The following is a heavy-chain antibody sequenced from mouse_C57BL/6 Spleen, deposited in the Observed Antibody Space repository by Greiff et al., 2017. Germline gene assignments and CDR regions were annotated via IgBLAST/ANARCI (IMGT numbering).Heavy chain of an antibody. CDR3: VRHKGGYYFDY. D-gene: IGHD1-1*02. CDR1: GFSFNTYA. V-gene: IGHV10-1*01. Sequence: EVKLVESGGGLVQPKGSLKLSCAASGFSFNTYAMNWVRQAPGKGLEWVARIRSKSNNYATYYADSVKDRFTISREDSESMLYLQMNNLKTEDTAMYYCVRHKGGYYFDYWDQGTTLTVSS. J-gene: IGHJ2*01. CDR2: IRSKSNNYAT.